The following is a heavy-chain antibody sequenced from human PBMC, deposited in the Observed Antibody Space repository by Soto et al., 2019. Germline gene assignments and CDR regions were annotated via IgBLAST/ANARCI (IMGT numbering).Heavy chain of an antibody. V-gene: IGHV4-30-2*01. CDR1: GGSISSGGYS. D-gene: IGHD2-2*02. J-gene: IGHJ4*02. CDR3: ARGGRGGYTIDY. CDR2: IYHSGST. Sequence: PSETLSLTCAVSGGSISSGGYSWSWIRQPPGKGLEWIGYIYHSGSTYYNPSLKSRVTISVDRSKNQFSLKLSSVTAADTAVYYCARGGRGGYTIDYWGQGTLVTVSS.